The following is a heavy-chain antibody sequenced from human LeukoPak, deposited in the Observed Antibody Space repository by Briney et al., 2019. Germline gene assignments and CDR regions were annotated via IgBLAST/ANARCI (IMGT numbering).Heavy chain of an antibody. V-gene: IGHV1-2*02. CDR2: INGNTGDT. Sequence: ASVKVSCKASGYTFTGHYVHWVRQDPGRGLEWMGWINGNTGDTNYAQRFQGRVTMIRETSISTMYMELSRLRSDDTAVYYCAREYSSSLFDYWGQGTLVTVSS. CDR3: AREYSSSLFDY. J-gene: IGHJ4*02. CDR1: GYTFTGHY. D-gene: IGHD6-13*01.